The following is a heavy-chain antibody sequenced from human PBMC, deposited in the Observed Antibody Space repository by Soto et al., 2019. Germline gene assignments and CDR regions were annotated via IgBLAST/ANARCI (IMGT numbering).Heavy chain of an antibody. CDR1: GGSISTYY. J-gene: IGHJ5*02. Sequence: QVRLQESGPGLVKPSETLSLTCTVSGGSISTYYWSWIRQPPGKGLEWIGYIYYSGSTYYNPSLKSRVPMSVDTSRNQLLLQLNSVTAADTALYYCARESAGSHKNNWFDPWGQGTLVTVSS. CDR2: IYYSGST. CDR3: ARESAGSHKNNWFDP. D-gene: IGHD3-10*01. V-gene: IGHV4-59*01.